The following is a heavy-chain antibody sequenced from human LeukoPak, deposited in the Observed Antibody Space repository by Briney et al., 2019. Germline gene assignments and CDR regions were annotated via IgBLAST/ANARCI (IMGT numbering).Heavy chain of an antibody. D-gene: IGHD5-18*01. V-gene: IGHV3-53*04. CDR2: IYSGGDT. CDR3: ARQGRGYSYLFDY. Sequence: GGSLRLSCAASGFTVSGNYMSWVRQAPGKGLEWVSVIYSGGDTYYADSVKGRFTISRHNSENTLYLQMNSLRAEDTAVYYCARQGRGYSYLFDYWGQGTLVTVSS. J-gene: IGHJ4*02. CDR1: GFTVSGNY.